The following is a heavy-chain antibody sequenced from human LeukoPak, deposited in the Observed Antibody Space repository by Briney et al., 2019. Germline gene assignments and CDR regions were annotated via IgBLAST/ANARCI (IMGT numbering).Heavy chain of an antibody. J-gene: IGHJ4*02. V-gene: IGHV4-39*01. CDR2: IYYTGST. CDR3: ARRGITYSTSFFDS. Sequence: SETLSLTCAVSGGSISGGKDFWGWIRQSPGKGLEWIGSIYYTGSTYYNPSLKSRVTISVDTSKSEFSLMVHSVTAADTAMYYCARRGITYSTSFFDSWGQGTLVSVAS. D-gene: IGHD2-2*01. CDR1: GGSISGGKDF.